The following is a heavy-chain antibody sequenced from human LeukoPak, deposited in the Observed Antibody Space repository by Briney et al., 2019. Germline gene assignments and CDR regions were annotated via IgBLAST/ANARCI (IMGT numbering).Heavy chain of an antibody. Sequence: RGESLKISCKASGYSFTSHWIAWVRQLPGKGLGWMGIIKPSNSDTRYSPSFQGQVTISVDKSISTAYLQWSSLKASDTAMYYCARRYCSGGTCYYHDYWGQGTLVTVSS. J-gene: IGHJ4*02. CDR3: ARRYCSGGTCYYHDY. CDR1: GYSFTSHW. D-gene: IGHD2-15*01. V-gene: IGHV5-51*01. CDR2: IKPSNSDT.